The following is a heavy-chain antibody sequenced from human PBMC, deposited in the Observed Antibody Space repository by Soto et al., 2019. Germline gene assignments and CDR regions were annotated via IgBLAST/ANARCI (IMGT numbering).Heavy chain of an antibody. D-gene: IGHD4-17*01. CDR1: GGSVSSGSYY. V-gene: IGHV4-61*01. CDR3: ASYGDYPYYFDY. J-gene: IGHJ4*02. CDR2: IYYSGST. Sequence: KLPETLSLTCTVSGGSVSSGSYYWSWIRQPPGKGLEWIGYIYYSGSTKYNPSLKSRVTISADTSKNQFSLKLSSVTAADTAVYYCASYGDYPYYFDYWGQGTLVTVSS.